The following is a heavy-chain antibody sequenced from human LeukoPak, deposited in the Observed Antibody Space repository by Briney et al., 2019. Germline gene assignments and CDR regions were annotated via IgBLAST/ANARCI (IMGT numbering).Heavy chain of an antibody. Sequence: GGSLRLSCVASGFTFSSYGMHWVRQAPGKGLEWVAVISYDGSNKYYADSVKGRFTISRDNSKNTLYLQMNSLRAEDTAVYYCAVSAATISSRFDYWGQGTLVTVS. J-gene: IGHJ4*02. CDR3: AVSAATISSRFDY. CDR1: GFTFSSYG. D-gene: IGHD5-12*01. V-gene: IGHV3-30*03. CDR2: ISYDGSNK.